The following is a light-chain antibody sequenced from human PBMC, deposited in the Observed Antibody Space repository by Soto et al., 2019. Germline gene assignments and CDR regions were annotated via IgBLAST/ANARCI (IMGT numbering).Light chain of an antibody. Sequence: SYELTQPPSVSVSPGQTASITCSGDKLGDKYACWYQQKPGQSPVLVIYQDSKRLSGIPERFSGSKSGNTATLTISGTQAMDEADYYCQAWDSSTPVVFGGGTKVTVL. CDR1: KLGDKY. J-gene: IGLJ2*01. V-gene: IGLV3-1*01. CDR3: QAWDSSTPVV. CDR2: QDS.